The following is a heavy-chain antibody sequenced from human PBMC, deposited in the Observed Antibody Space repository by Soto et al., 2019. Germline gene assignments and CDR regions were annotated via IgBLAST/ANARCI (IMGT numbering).Heavy chain of an antibody. Sequence: EVQLVESGGGSVQPGGSLRLSCAASGFTFTSYAVHWVRQAPGKGLEFVASISSTGATIYYGDSVNGRVTISRDNSKSTVYLQMGSLKAEDTAVYYCARARIGAAGTKYYFDYWGRGTLVTVSS. CDR3: ARARIGAAGTKYYFDY. CDR1: GFTFTSYA. J-gene: IGHJ4*02. D-gene: IGHD6-13*01. CDR2: ISSTGATI. V-gene: IGHV3-64*07.